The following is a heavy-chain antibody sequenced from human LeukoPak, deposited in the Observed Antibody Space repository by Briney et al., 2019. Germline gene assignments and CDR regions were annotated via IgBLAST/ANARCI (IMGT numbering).Heavy chain of an antibody. D-gene: IGHD6-13*01. Sequence: VASVKVSCTASGYTFTSYGLSWVRQAPGQGLQWMGWISTYNGNTNYPQNFQGRVTMTTDTSTRTVYMELRSLRSDDTAVYYCARDLGYSSSWNYWGQGTLVTVSS. V-gene: IGHV1-18*01. CDR2: ISTYNGNT. J-gene: IGHJ4*02. CDR3: ARDLGYSSSWNY. CDR1: GYTFTSYG.